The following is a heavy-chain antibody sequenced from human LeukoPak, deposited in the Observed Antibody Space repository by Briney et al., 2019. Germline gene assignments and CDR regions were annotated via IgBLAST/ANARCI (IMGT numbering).Heavy chain of an antibody. CDR1: GGSIFSSSYY. CDR3: ARDMCSSTSCYDAFDI. D-gene: IGHD2-2*01. CDR2: IYYSGNT. J-gene: IGHJ3*02. V-gene: IGHV4-39*02. Sequence: SETLSLTCTVSGGSIFSSSYYWGWIRQPPRKGLEWIGSIYYSGNTYYNPSLKSRVTISVDTSKNQFSLKLSSVTAADTAVYYCARDMCSSTSCYDAFDIWGQGTMVTVSS.